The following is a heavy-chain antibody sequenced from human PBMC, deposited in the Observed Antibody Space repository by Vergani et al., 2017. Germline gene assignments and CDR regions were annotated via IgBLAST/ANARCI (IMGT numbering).Heavy chain of an antibody. J-gene: IGHJ3*02. CDR1: GFTFSDYY. Sequence: QVQLVESGGGLVKPGGSLRLSCAASGFTFSDYYMSWIRQAPGKGLEWDLYISSSGSTIYYADSVKGRFTISRDNAKNSLYLQMNSLRAEDTAVYYCVRVRRERGYSGYDSLDAFDIWGQGTMVTVSS. CDR3: VRVRRERGYSGYDSLDAFDI. D-gene: IGHD5-12*01. V-gene: IGHV3-11*01. CDR2: ISSSGSTI.